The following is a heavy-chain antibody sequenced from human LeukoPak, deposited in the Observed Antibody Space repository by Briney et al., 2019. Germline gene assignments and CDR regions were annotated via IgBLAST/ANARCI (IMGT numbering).Heavy chain of an antibody. CDR1: GFTFSSYA. V-gene: IGHV3-30*14. Sequence: PGGSLRLSCAASGFTFSSYAMHWVRQAPSKGLEWVAVISYDGSNKYYADSVKGRFTISRDNSKNTLYLQMSSLRAEDTAVYYCARGGSYLSAFDIWGQGTMVTVSS. CDR2: ISYDGSNK. J-gene: IGHJ3*02. D-gene: IGHD1-26*01. CDR3: ARGGSYLSAFDI.